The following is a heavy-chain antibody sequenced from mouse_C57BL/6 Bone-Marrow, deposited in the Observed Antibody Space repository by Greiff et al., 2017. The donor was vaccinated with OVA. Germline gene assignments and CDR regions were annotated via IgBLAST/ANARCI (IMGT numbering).Heavy chain of an antibody. CDR3: ARGRDTTDAMDY. CDR1: GYTFTSYW. D-gene: IGHD1-1*01. Sequence: VQLQQPGAELVMPGASVKLSCKASGYTFTSYWMHWVKQRPGQGLEWIGEIDPSDSYTNYNQKFKGKSTLTVDKSSSTAYMQLSSLTSEDSAVYYCARGRDTTDAMDYWGQGTSVTVSS. J-gene: IGHJ4*01. V-gene: IGHV1-69*01. CDR2: IDPSDSYT.